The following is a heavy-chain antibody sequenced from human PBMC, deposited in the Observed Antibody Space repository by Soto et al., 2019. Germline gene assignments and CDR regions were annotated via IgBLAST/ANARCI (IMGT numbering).Heavy chain of an antibody. CDR3: AAAILGQPPYFYDMDV. CDR2: IVVGSDNT. CDR1: GFTLSSSA. Sequence: QMPLVQSGPEVKKPGTSLKVSCKASGFTLSSSAVQWVRQARGQGLEWIGWIVVGSDNTNYAQKFQERVTITRDMSTSTVYMELSSLRSEDTATYYCAAAILGQPPYFYDMDVWGQGTPVTVSS. V-gene: IGHV1-58*01. J-gene: IGHJ6*02. D-gene: IGHD1-26*01.